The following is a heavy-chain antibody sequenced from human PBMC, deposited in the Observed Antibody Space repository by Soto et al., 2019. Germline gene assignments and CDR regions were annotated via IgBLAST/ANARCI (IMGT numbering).Heavy chain of an antibody. J-gene: IGHJ4*02. Sequence: PSETLSLTCAVYGGSFSGYYWSWIRQPPGKGLEWIGYIYYSGSTNYNPSLKSRVTISVDTSKNQFSLKLSSVTAADTAVYYCARTQPDSSSWFDYWGQGTLVTVSS. CDR3: ARTQPDSSSWFDY. D-gene: IGHD6-13*01. V-gene: IGHV4-59*08. CDR2: IYYSGST. CDR1: GGSFSGYY.